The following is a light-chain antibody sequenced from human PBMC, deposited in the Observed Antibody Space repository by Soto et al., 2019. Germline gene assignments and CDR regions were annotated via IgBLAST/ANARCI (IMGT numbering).Light chain of an antibody. CDR1: SSNVGSNY. CDR3: AACDDSLSGVV. V-gene: IGLV1-47*01. J-gene: IGLJ3*02. Sequence: QSVLTQPPSASGTPGQRVTISCSGSSSNVGSNYVYWYQQVPGTAPILLMHWDGQRPSGVPDRFSGSKSGTSASLAISGLRSEDEADYYCAACDDSLSGVVFGGGTKLTVL. CDR2: WDG.